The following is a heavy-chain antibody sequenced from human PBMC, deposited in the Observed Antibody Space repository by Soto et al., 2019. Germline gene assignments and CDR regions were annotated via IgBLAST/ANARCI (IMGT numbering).Heavy chain of an antibody. Sequence: SETLSLTCTVSGGSISRYYWSWIRQSPGKGLEWIGDIYNSGSTNYNPSLKSRVTISVDTSKNQFSLKLSSVTAPATAGSYCARGDYFVSAVWFDPWGQGTLVTVSS. CDR2: IYNSGST. J-gene: IGHJ5*02. CDR1: GGSISRYY. V-gene: IGHV4-59*01. CDR3: ARGDYFVSAVWFDP. D-gene: IGHD5-12*01.